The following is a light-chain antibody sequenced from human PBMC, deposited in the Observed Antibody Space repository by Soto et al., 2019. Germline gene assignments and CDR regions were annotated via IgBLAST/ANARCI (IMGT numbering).Light chain of an antibody. CDR2: GAS. Sequence: DIQMTQSPSTLSASVGDRVTITCRASQRIGSYLNWYQQKPGKVPKPLIYGASSLQSGVPSRFSGRGSGTYFTLTISSLQPEDFATYYCQQSYNTPFTFGPGPKVDIK. CDR3: QQSYNTPFT. V-gene: IGKV1-39*01. J-gene: IGKJ3*01. CDR1: QRIGSY.